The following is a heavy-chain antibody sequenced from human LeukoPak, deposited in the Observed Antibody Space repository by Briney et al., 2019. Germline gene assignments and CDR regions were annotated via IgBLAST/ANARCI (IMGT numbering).Heavy chain of an antibody. CDR2: INPNSGAT. CDR1: GYIFTGYY. D-gene: IGHD6-13*01. J-gene: IGHJ4*02. Sequence: ASVKVSCKASGYIFTGYYFHWVRQAPGQGLEWMGWINPNSGATNYAQKFQGRVTMTRDTSISTAYIELSRLRSDDTAVYYCARGWSSWYYGAPACSFDYWGQGTLVTVSS. V-gene: IGHV1-2*02. CDR3: ARGWSSWYYGAPACSFDY.